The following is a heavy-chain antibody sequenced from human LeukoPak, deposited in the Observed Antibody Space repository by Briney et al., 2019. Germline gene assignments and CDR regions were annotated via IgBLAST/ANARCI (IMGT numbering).Heavy chain of an antibody. D-gene: IGHD4-17*01. CDR1: GGSISSGGYS. V-gene: IGHV4-30-2*01. CDR3: ARNYYGDFDY. CDR2: IYHSGST. J-gene: IGHJ4*02. Sequence: SETLSLICAVSGGSISSGGYSWSWIRQPPGKGLEWIGYIYHSGSTYYNPSLKSRVTISVDRSKNQFSLKLSSVTAADTAVYYCARNYYGDFDYWGQGTLVTVSS.